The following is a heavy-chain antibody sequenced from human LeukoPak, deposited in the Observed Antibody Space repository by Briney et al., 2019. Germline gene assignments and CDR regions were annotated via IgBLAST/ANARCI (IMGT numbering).Heavy chain of an antibody. CDR1: GFTFSSYS. V-gene: IGHV3-21*01. D-gene: IGHD3-10*01. J-gene: IGHJ4*02. CDR2: IGSSSSYI. CDR3: ARDSVTMVRGVYVSFDY. Sequence: NAGGSLRLSCAASGFTFSSYSMNWVRQAPGKGLGWVSSIGSSSSYIYYADSVKGRFTISRDNAKNSLYLQMNSLRAEDTAVYYCARDSVTMVRGVYVSFDYWGQGTLVTVSS.